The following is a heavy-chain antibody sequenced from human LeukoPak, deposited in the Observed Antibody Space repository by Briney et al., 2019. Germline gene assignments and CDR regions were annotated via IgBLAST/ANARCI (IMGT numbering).Heavy chain of an antibody. Sequence: SETLSLTCTVSGGSISSYYWSWIRQPPGKGLEWIGYIYYSGSTNYNPSLKSRVTISVDTSKNQFSLKLSSVTAADTAVYHCARTYYYDSSGFMDPWGQGTLVTVSS. CDR2: IYYSGST. J-gene: IGHJ4*02. CDR1: GGSISSYY. CDR3: ARTYYYDSSGFMDP. V-gene: IGHV4-59*08. D-gene: IGHD3-22*01.